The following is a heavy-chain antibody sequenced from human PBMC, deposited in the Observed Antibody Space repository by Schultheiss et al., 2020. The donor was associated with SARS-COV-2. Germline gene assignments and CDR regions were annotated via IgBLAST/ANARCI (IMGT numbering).Heavy chain of an antibody. CDR1: GGSISSYY. Sequence: SETLSLTCTVSGGSISSYYWSWIRQPPGKGLEWIGYIYTSGSTNYNPSLKSRVIISVDTSKNHFSLKLSSVTAADTAVYYCARGQGEEPYGGTHFDYWGQGTLVTVSS. CDR2: IYTSGST. J-gene: IGHJ4*02. D-gene: IGHD4-23*01. CDR3: ARGQGEEPYGGTHFDY. V-gene: IGHV4-59*01.